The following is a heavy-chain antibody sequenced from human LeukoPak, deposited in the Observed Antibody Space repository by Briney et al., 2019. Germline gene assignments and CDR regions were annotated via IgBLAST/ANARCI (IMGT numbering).Heavy chain of an antibody. D-gene: IGHD3-3*01. Sequence: SGTLSLTCDVSGGSISSDYWWSWVRQSPGKGLEWIGEIYHSGSTNYNPSLKSRVTISVDNSKNQFSLKLSSVTAADTAVYYCGSRRTAMFGVIKGPIDYWGQGALVTVSS. CDR2: IYHSGST. V-gene: IGHV4-4*02. CDR1: GGSISSDYW. J-gene: IGHJ4*02. CDR3: GSRRTAMFGVIKGPIDY.